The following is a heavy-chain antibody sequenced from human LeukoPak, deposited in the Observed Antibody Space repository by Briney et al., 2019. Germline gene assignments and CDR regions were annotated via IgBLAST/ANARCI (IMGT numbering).Heavy chain of an antibody. CDR2: MNPNSGNT. CDR3: ARGWGGIAAFYYYYYMDV. Sequence: ASVKVSCKASGYTFTSYDINWVRQSTGQGLEWMGWMNPNSGNTGYAQKFQGRVTMTRNTSISTAYMELSSLGSEDTAVYYCARGWGGIAAFYYYYYMDVWGKGTTVTVSS. J-gene: IGHJ6*03. V-gene: IGHV1-8*01. D-gene: IGHD3-10*01. CDR1: GYTFTSYD.